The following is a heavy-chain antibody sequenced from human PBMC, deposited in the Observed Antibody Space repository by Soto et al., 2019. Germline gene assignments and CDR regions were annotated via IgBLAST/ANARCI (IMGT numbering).Heavy chain of an antibody. J-gene: IGHJ5*02. Sequence: ASVKVSFKASGYTFTRYTMNWVRQAPGQRLEWMGWINPDNGNTKSSQKFQDRVIITRDTSASTAYMDLSSLRSEDTAVYYCARGIATGQLDPWGQGTLVTVYS. CDR1: GYTFTRYT. CDR3: ARGIATGQLDP. V-gene: IGHV1-3*01. D-gene: IGHD2-15*01. CDR2: INPDNGNT.